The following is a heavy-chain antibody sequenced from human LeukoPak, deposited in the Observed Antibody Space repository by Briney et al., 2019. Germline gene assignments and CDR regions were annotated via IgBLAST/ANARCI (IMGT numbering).Heavy chain of an antibody. V-gene: IGHV3-23*01. J-gene: IGHJ5*02. CDR1: GFTFSSYW. D-gene: IGHD4-17*01. Sequence: PGGSLRLSCAASGFTFSSYWMHWVRQAPGKGLVWVSGISGSGGSTYYADSVKGRFTISRDNSKNTLYLQMNSLRAEDTAVYYCAKDTHDYGDLIYRSLPQNWFDPWGQGTLVTVSS. CDR3: AKDTHDYGDLIYRSLPQNWFDP. CDR2: ISGSGGST.